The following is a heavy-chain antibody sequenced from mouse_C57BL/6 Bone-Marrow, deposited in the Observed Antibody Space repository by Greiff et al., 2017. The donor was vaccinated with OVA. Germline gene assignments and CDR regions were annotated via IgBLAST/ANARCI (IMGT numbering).Heavy chain of an antibody. CDR2: ISNGGGST. V-gene: IGHV5-12*01. Sequence: EVKVVESGGGLVQPGGSLKLSCAASGFTFSDYYMYWVRQTPEKRLEWVAYISNGGGSTYYPDTVKGRFTISRDNAKNTLYLQMSRLKSEDTAMYYCARRGITTVVAPYYYAMDYWGQGTSVTVSS. CDR1: GFTFSDYY. D-gene: IGHD1-1*01. J-gene: IGHJ4*01. CDR3: ARRGITTVVAPYYYAMDY.